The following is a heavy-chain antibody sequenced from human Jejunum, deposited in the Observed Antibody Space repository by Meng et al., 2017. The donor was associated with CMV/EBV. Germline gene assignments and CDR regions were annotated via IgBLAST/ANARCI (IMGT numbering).Heavy chain of an antibody. CDR2: VTNSGST. CDR1: GGSFTVYY. Sequence: QGQLQQGGAGLLKPSGTLSLNCAVYGGSFTVYYGAWIRQAPGKGPEWIGEVTNSGSTTYNPSLASRVSISVDKPKKQFSLTLNSVTAADTAVYYCAKGRANYFGSKHNYFDSWGQGTLVTVSS. D-gene: IGHD3-10*01. V-gene: IGHV4-34*01. CDR3: AKGRANYFGSKHNYFDS. J-gene: IGHJ5*01.